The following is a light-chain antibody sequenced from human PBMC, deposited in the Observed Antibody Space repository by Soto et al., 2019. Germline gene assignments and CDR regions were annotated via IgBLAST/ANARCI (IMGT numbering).Light chain of an antibody. CDR1: QSVSSSY. CDR2: GAS. Sequence: EIVLTQSPGTLSLSPGERATLSCRASQSVSSSYLAWYQQKPGQAPRPLIYGASSRATGIPDRFSGSGSGTDFTLTISSLEPEDFAVYYCQQYGSSRWTFGQGTKVEIK. J-gene: IGKJ1*01. CDR3: QQYGSSRWT. V-gene: IGKV3-20*01.